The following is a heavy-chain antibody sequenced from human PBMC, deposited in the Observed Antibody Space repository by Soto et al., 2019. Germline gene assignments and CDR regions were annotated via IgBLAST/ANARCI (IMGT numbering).Heavy chain of an antibody. J-gene: IGHJ6*02. CDR2: ISYDGSNK. Sequence: QVQLVESGGGVVQPGRSLRLSCAASGFTFSSYGMHWVRQAPGKGLEWVAVISYDGSNKYYADSVKGRFTISRDNSKNTLYLQMNSRRAEDTAVYYCAKTQRSRAERSWFDMGYYYGMDVWGQGTTVTVSS. CDR3: AKTQRSRAERSWFDMGYYYGMDV. D-gene: IGHD6-13*01. CDR1: GFTFSSYG. V-gene: IGHV3-30*18.